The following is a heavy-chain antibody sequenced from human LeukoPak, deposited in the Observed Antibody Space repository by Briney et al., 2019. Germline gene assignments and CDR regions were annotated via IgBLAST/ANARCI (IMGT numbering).Heavy chain of an antibody. CDR2: INPNSGGT. V-gene: IGHV1-2*06. CDR3: ARDLLLVRSSWHVKVGAFDI. D-gene: IGHD6-13*01. CDR1: GYTFTGHY. Sequence: GASVKVSCKASGYTFTGHYMHWVRQAPGQGLEWMGRINPNSGGTNYAQKFQGRVTMTRDTSISTAYMELSRLRSDDTAVYYCARDLLLVRSSWHVKVGAFDIWGQGTMVTVSS. J-gene: IGHJ3*02.